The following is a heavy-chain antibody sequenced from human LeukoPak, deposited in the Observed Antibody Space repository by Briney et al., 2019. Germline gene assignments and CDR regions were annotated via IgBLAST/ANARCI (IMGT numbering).Heavy chain of an antibody. J-gene: IGHJ3*02. CDR3: ARDTAMVTSFCAFDI. CDR2: IYYSGST. CDR1: GGSISSSSYY. Sequence: SETLSLTCTVSGGSISSSSYYWGWIRQPPGKGLEWIGSIYYSGSTYYNPSLKSRVTISVDTSKNQFSLKLSSVTAADTAVYYCARDTAMVTSFCAFDIWGQGTMVTVSS. V-gene: IGHV4-39*07. D-gene: IGHD5-18*01.